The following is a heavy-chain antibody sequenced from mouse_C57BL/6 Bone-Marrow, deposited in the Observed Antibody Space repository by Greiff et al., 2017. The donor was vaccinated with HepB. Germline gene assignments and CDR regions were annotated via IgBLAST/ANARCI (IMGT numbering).Heavy chain of an antibody. CDR1: GYAFSSSW. CDR2: IYPGDGDT. Sequence: QVQLQQSGPELVKPGASVKISCKASGYAFSSSWMNWVKQRPGKGLEWIGRIYPGDGDTNYNGKFKGKATLTADKSSSTAYMQLSSLTSEDSAVYFCARERVLLRYPGYFDVWGTGTTVTVSS. D-gene: IGHD1-1*01. CDR3: ARERVLLRYPGYFDV. V-gene: IGHV1-82*01. J-gene: IGHJ1*03.